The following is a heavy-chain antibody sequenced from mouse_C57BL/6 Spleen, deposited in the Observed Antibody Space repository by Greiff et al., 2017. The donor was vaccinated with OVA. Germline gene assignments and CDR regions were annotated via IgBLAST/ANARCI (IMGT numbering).Heavy chain of an antibody. Sequence: QVQLQQPGAELVKPGASVTLSCKASGYTFTSYWMHWVKQRPGRGLEWIGRIDPHSGGTKYNEKFKSKATLTVDKTSSTAYMQLSSLTSEDSAVYYFACTTVEYFDYWGQGTTLTVSS. CDR2: IDPHSGGT. CDR1: GYTFTSYW. J-gene: IGHJ2*01. CDR3: ACTTVEYFDY. V-gene: IGHV1-72*01. D-gene: IGHD1-1*01.